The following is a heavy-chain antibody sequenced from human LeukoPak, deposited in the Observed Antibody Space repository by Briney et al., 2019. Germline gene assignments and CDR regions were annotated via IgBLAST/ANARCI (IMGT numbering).Heavy chain of an antibody. V-gene: IGHV3-11*01. CDR2: ISSSGSTI. CDR3: ARDYYDSSGYSPGYYYYGMDV. Sequence: GGSLRLSCAASGFTFSDYYISWIRQAPGKGLEWVSYISSSGSTIYYADSVKGRFTISRDNAKNSLYLQMNSLRAEDTAVYYCARDYYDSSGYSPGYYYYGMDVWGQGTTVTVSS. CDR1: GFTFSDYY. J-gene: IGHJ6*02. D-gene: IGHD3-22*01.